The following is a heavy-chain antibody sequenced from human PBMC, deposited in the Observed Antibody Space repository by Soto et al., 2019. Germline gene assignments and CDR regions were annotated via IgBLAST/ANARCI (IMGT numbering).Heavy chain of an antibody. V-gene: IGHV4-59*08. CDR2: IYDSGST. CDR1: GGSISSYY. J-gene: IGHJ4*01. D-gene: IGHD6-19*01. Sequence: PSETLSLTCTVSGGSISSYYWSWIRQPPGKGLEWIGYIYDSGSTNYNPSLKSRVTISVDTSNNQLSLKLRSVTAADTAVYYCARHDGFSSGWIFDYWGHGTLVTVSS. CDR3: ARHDGFSSGWIFDY.